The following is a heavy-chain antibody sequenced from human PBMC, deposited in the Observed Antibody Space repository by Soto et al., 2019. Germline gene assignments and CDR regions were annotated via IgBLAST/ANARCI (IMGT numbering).Heavy chain of an antibody. Sequence: QVQLQQWGAGLLKPSETLSLTCAVYGGSFSGYYWSWIRQPPGKGLEWIGEINHSGSTNYNPSLKGRVTISVDTSKNQFSLKLSSVTAADTAVYYCARGKVVVVPAAMRWFDPWGQGTLVTVSS. CDR2: INHSGST. J-gene: IGHJ5*02. CDR3: ARGKVVVVPAAMRWFDP. V-gene: IGHV4-34*01. CDR1: GGSFSGYY. D-gene: IGHD2-2*01.